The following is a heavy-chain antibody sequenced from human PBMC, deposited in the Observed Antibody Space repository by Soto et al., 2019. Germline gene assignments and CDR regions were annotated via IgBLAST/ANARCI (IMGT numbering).Heavy chain of an antibody. D-gene: IGHD5-12*01. Sequence: QVQLVQSGAEVKKPGSSVKVSCKASGGTFSSYTISWVRQAPGQGLEWMGRIIPILGIANYAQKFQGRVTMTADKSTSTAYMELSSLSCEDTAVYYCARVDPYSGYERVDYWGQGTLVTVSS. CDR3: ARVDPYSGYERVDY. CDR2: IIPILGIA. V-gene: IGHV1-69*02. CDR1: GGTFSSYT. J-gene: IGHJ4*02.